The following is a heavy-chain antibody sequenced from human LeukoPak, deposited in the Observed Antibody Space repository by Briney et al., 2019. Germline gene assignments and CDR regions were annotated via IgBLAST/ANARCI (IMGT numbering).Heavy chain of an antibody. D-gene: IGHD1-1*01. CDR2: INPSGDNT. CDR3: ARGRTNDFNTFDY. Sequence: ASVKVSCKASGYSFTGDYIHWVRQAPGQGLEWMGIINPSGDNTNYAQKFQGRVTMTRDTPTSIVYMEVSSLRSDDTAVHYCARGRTNDFNTFDYWGPGTLVTVSS. J-gene: IGHJ4*02. V-gene: IGHV1-46*01. CDR1: GYSFTGDY.